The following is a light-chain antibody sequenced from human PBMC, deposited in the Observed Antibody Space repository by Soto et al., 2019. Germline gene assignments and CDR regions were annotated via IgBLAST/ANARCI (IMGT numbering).Light chain of an antibody. CDR2: DVT. V-gene: IGLV2-14*03. Sequence: QSALTQPASVSGSPGQSITISCTGTSSDVGGYNYVAWYQQHPGRAPKLIIYDVTNRPSGVSDRFSGSKSGNTASLTISGLQADDEADYDCSSSTRLSTPYVFGTGTKVTVL. CDR3: SSSTRLSTPYV. J-gene: IGLJ1*01. CDR1: SSDVGGYNY.